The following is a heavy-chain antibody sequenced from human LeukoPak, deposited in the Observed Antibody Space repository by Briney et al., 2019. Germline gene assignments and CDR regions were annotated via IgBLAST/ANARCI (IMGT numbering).Heavy chain of an antibody. J-gene: IGHJ6*03. CDR3: ASVRRGFGESSKYYAYYYMGV. Sequence: SETLSLTCTVSGGSISRSYFYWGWIRQSPGKGLEWIGSIYYSGRTFYNPSLKSRVSISVDTSKNQFSLELISVTAADTAVYYCASVRRGFGESSKYYAYYYMGVWGKGTTVTISS. CDR2: IYYSGRT. CDR1: GGSISRSYFY. D-gene: IGHD3-10*01. V-gene: IGHV4-39*01.